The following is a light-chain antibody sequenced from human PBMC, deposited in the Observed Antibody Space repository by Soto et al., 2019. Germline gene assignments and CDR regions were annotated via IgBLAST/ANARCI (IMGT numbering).Light chain of an antibody. Sequence: QSALTQPPSASGTPGQRVTISCSGSSSNIGSNTVNWYQHLPGTAPKLLIYSNNQRPSGVPDRFSGSKSGTSASLAISGLQSEDEADYYWAAWDDSLNGYVVFGGGTKLTVL. J-gene: IGLJ2*01. V-gene: IGLV1-44*01. CDR2: SNN. CDR1: SSNIGSNT. CDR3: AAWDDSLNGYVV.